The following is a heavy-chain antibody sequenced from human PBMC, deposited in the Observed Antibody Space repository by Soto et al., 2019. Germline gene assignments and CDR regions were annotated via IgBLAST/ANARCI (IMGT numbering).Heavy chain of an antibody. CDR3: ARDMYTTVQIRGAFDI. Sequence: GGSLRLSCAASGFTFSSYGMHWVRQAPGKGLEWVAVIWYDGSNKYYADSVKGRFTISRDNSKNTLYLQMNSLRAEDTAVYYCARDMYTTVQIRGAFDIWGQGTMVTVSS. V-gene: IGHV3-33*01. CDR2: IWYDGSNK. J-gene: IGHJ3*02. D-gene: IGHD3-10*01. CDR1: GFTFSSYG.